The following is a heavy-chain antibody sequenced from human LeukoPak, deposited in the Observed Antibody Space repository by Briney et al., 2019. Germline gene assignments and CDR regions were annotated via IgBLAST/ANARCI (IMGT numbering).Heavy chain of an antibody. CDR2: IKQDGSEK. J-gene: IGHJ4*02. V-gene: IGHV3-7*01. Sequence: GGSLRLSCAASGFTFSSYWMSWVRQAPGKGLEWVANIKQDGSEKYYVDSVKGRFTISRDNAKNSLYLQMNSLRAEDTAVYYCARTRTKDIVVVPAALYYFDYWGQGTLVTVSS. D-gene: IGHD2-2*01. CDR1: GFTFSSYW. CDR3: ARTRTKDIVVVPAALYYFDY.